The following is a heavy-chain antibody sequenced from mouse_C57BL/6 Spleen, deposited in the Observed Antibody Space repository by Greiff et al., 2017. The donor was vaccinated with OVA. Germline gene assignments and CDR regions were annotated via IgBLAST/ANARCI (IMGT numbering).Heavy chain of an antibody. CDR3: ARGYDYYWYFDV. Sequence: EVQLQQSGPELVKPGASVKISCKASGYTFTDYYMNWVKQSPGKSLEWIGDINPNNGGTSYNQKFKGKATLTVDKSSSTAYMELRSLTSEDSAVYYCARGYDYYWYFDVWGTGTTVTVSS. V-gene: IGHV1-26*01. J-gene: IGHJ1*03. CDR1: GYTFTDYY. D-gene: IGHD2-4*01. CDR2: INPNNGGT.